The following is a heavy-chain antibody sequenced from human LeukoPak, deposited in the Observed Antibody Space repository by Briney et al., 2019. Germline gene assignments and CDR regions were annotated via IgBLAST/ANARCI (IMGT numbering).Heavy chain of an antibody. CDR1: GFIVSRSY. CDR3: AKDYVGQVPDAFDI. V-gene: IGHV3-53*01. CDR2: IYSDQST. J-gene: IGHJ3*02. D-gene: IGHD1-26*01. Sequence: PGGSLRLSCTASGFIVSRSYMSWVRQAPGKGLEWVSIIYSDQSTYYAASVKGRFTISRDDSKNMVLLQMNSLRAEDTAIYYCAKDYVGQVPDAFDIWGQGTMVTVSS.